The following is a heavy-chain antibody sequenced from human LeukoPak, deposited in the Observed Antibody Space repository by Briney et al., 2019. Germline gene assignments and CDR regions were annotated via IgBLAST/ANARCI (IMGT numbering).Heavy chain of an antibody. CDR1: GFTFSSYS. J-gene: IGHJ4*02. V-gene: IGHV3-48*03. D-gene: IGHD3-10*01. Sequence: GGSLRLSCAASGFTFSSYSVIWARQAPGKGLEWVSYVSSSGTTTYYADSVKGRFTISRDNAKNSLYLQMNSLRAEDTAVYYCARESARYYYGSGSFDYWGQGTLVTVSS. CDR2: VSSSGTTT. CDR3: ARESARYYYGSGSFDY.